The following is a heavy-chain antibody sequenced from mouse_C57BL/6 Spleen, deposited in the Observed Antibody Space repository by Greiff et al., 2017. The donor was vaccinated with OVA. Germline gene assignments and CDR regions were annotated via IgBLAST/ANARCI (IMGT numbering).Heavy chain of an antibody. CDR1: GYTFTSYW. Sequence: QVQLQQPGAELVMPGASVKLSCKASGYTFTSYWMHWVKQRPGQGLEWIGEIDPSDSYTNYNQKFKGKSTLTVDKSSSTADMQLSSLTSEDSAVYYCSRGSDYDGYFGVWGTRTTVTAAS. D-gene: IGHD2-4*01. J-gene: IGHJ1*03. CDR2: IDPSDSYT. CDR3: SRGSDYDGYFGV. V-gene: IGHV1-69*01.